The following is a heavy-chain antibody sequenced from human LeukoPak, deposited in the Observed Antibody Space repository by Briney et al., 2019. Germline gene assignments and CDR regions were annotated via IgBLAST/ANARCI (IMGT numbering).Heavy chain of an antibody. J-gene: IGHJ4*02. CDR3: AKDLGAGGGSVFDY. Sequence: GGSLRLSCAASGFTFDDYAMHWVRQAPGKGLEWVSGISWNSGSIGYADSVKGRFTISRDNSKNTLYLQMNSLRAEDTAVYYCAKDLGAGGGSVFDYWGQGTLVTVSS. V-gene: IGHV3-9*01. CDR2: ISWNSGSI. CDR1: GFTFDDYA. D-gene: IGHD3-10*01.